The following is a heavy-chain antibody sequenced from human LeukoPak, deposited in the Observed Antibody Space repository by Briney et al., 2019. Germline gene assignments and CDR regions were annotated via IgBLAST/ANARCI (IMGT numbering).Heavy chain of an antibody. CDR1: GFTFSSYW. CDR2: INHNGNVN. Sequence: GGSLRLSSAASGFTFSSYWMNWARQAPGKGLEWVASINHNGNVNYYVDSVKGRFAISRDNAKNSLYLQMSNLRAEDTAVYFCARGGGLDVWGQGATVTVSS. D-gene: IGHD3-16*01. CDR3: ARGGGLDV. J-gene: IGHJ6*02. V-gene: IGHV3-7*03.